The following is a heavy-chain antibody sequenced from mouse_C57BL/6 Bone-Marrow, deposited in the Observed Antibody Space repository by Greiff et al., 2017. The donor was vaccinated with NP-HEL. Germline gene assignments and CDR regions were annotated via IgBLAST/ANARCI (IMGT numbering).Heavy chain of an antibody. CDR2: ISYDGSN. D-gene: IGHD2-1*01. Sequence: VQLKESGPGLVKPSQSLSLTCSVTGYSITSGYYWNWIRQFPGNKLEWMGYISYDGSNNYNPSLKNRISITRDTSKNQFFLKLNSVTTEDTATYYCARLYGNRFAYWGQGTLVTVSA. V-gene: IGHV3-6*01. J-gene: IGHJ3*01. CDR1: GYSITSGYY. CDR3: ARLYGNRFAY.